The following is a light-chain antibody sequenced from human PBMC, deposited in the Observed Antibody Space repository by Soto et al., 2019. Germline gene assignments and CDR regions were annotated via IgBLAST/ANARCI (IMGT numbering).Light chain of an antibody. Sequence: DIQMTQSPSSLSASVGDSVTITCQASQDIEKNLIWYQQKQGKAPKVXIYDASDLETGVPSRFSGSGSGTGFTCTISSLQSEDFAVYYCQHYHGWTITFGQGTRLEIK. CDR3: QHYHGWTIT. V-gene: IGKV1-33*01. CDR2: DAS. CDR1: QDIEKN. J-gene: IGKJ5*01.